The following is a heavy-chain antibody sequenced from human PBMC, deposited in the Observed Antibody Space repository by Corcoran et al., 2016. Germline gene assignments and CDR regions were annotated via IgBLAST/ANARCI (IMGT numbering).Heavy chain of an antibody. V-gene: IGHV1-46*01. CDR3: ARVNGYPLNYYYGMDV. D-gene: IGHD6-25*01. J-gene: IGHJ6*02. CDR2: INPSGGST. Sequence: QVQLVQSGAEVKKPGASVKVSCKASGYTFTSYYMHWVRQAPGQGLEWMGIINPSGGSTSYAQKFQGRVTMTRDTSTSTVYMELSSLRSEDTALYYCARVNGYPLNYYYGMDVWGQGTTVTVSS. CDR1: GYTFTSYY.